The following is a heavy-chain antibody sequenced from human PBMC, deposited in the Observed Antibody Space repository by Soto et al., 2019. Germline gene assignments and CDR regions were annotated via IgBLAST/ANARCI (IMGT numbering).Heavy chain of an antibody. CDR2: INHSGST. D-gene: IGHD5-18*01. Sequence: QVQLQQWGAGLLKPSETLSLTCAVYGGSFSGYYWSWIRQPPGKGLEWLGEINHSGSTKYNPSLKSRVAISVDTSKYQFSLNLSSVNAADTAVYSCARSTQLGTTFDYWGQGTLVTVSS. CDR1: GGSFSGYY. CDR3: ARSTQLGTTFDY. J-gene: IGHJ4*02. V-gene: IGHV4-34*01.